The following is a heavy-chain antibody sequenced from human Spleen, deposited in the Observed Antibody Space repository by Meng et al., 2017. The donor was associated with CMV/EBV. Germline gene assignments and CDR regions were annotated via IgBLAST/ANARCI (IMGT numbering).Heavy chain of an antibody. CDR2: IYSGGST. CDR3: VRGLYTSSVFY. D-gene: IGHD6-13*01. V-gene: IGHV3-53*01. CDR1: GFTVSNNY. Sequence: GGSLRLSCAASGFTVSNNYMTWVRQAPGKGLEWVSVIYSGGSTYYADSVKGRFTISRDNSKNTVYLQMNSLRADDTAVYYCVRGLYTSSVFYWGQGTLVTVSS. J-gene: IGHJ4*02.